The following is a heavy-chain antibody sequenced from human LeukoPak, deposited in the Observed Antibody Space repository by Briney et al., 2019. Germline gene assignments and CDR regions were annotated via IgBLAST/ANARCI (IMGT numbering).Heavy chain of an antibody. CDR3: ARGDFGVTTGDY. V-gene: IGHV4-30-4*08. CDR2: IYYSGST. J-gene: IGHJ4*02. CDR1: GGSISSGDYY. D-gene: IGHD4-11*01. Sequence: PSETLSLTCAVSGGSISSGDYYWSWIRQPPGKGLEWIGYIYYSGSTYYNPSLKSRVTISADTSKNQFSLKLSSVTAADTAVYYCARGDFGVTTGDYWGQGTLVTVSS.